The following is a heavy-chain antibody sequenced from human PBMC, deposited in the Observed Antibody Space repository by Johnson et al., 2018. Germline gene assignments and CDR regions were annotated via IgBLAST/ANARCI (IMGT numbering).Heavy chain of an antibody. J-gene: IGHJ6*02. CDR1: GFTFSRYW. CDR3: ARDEVSWNPPTAYYYSMDG. V-gene: IGHV3-7*01. Sequence: QLVEAGAGLVQPGGSLRLSCVASGFTFSRYWMSWVRQAPGKGLEWVANIKQDGSAKYYVDYVEGRSTISRDNAKNSLSLQMNSLRADDTAVYYCARDEVSWNPPTAYYYSMDGWGQGTTVTVSS. D-gene: IGHD1-1*01. CDR2: IKQDGSAK.